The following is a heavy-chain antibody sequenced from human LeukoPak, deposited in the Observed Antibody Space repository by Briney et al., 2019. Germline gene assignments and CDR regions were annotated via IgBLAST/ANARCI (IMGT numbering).Heavy chain of an antibody. CDR2: IYYSGTT. Sequence: SETLSLTCTVSGGSISSSGFYWDWIRQPPGKGLEWIGTIYYSGTTYYNPSLKSRVIISVDTSKNQFSLKVSSVTAADTAVYYCARQHSGSHDYWGRGTLVTVSS. CDR3: ARQHSGSHDY. CDR1: GGSISSSGFY. V-gene: IGHV4-39*01. D-gene: IGHD1-26*01. J-gene: IGHJ4*02.